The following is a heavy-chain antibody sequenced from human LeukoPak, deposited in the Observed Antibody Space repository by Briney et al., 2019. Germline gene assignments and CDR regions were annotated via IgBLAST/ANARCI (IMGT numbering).Heavy chain of an antibody. CDR2: IYYSGST. CDR1: GGSISSGDYY. V-gene: IGHV4-30-4*08. Sequence: PSQTLSLTCTVSGGSISSGDYYWSWIRQPPGKGLEWIGYIYYSGSTYYNPSLKSRVTISVDTSKNQFSLKLSSVTAADTAVYYCARGVEEPAAGTRWFDPWGQGTLVTVSS. CDR3: ARGVEEPAAGTRWFDP. D-gene: IGHD6-13*01. J-gene: IGHJ5*02.